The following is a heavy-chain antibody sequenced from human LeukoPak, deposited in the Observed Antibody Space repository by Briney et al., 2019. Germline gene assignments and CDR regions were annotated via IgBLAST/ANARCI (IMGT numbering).Heavy chain of an antibody. CDR3: ARDPNSGYDWTRWFDP. CDR1: GYTFTTYY. Sequence: ASVKVSCKASGYTFTTYYIHWVRQAPGQGLEWMGELNPSGGSTTYEHKFQGRVFMTRDTSTSTVYMELTSLRSEDTAVYYCARDPNSGYDWTRWFDPWGQGTLVTVSS. J-gene: IGHJ5*02. V-gene: IGHV1-46*01. CDR2: LNPSGGST. D-gene: IGHD5-12*01.